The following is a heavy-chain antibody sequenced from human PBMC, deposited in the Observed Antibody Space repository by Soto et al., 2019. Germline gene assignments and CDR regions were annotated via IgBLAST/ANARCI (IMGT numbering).Heavy chain of an antibody. V-gene: IGHV3-23*01. D-gene: IGHD6-19*01. CDR1: GFSFSTYA. CDR3: VKQWLVINSVLVPIW. CDR2: ISGSGGDT. Sequence: EVQLLESGGDLVQPGGSLRLSCAASGFSFSTYAMTWVRQTPGKGLEWVSTISGSGGDTYYADSVKGRFTISRDNSRNTLYLQMNNLRVDDTAMYYCVKQWLVINSVLVPIWWGQGTPVTVSS. J-gene: IGHJ4*02.